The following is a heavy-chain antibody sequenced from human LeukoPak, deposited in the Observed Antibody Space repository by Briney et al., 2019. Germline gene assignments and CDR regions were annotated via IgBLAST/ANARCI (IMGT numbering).Heavy chain of an antibody. CDR2: ISGSGGST. CDR1: GFTLRNYV. J-gene: IGHJ1*01. Sequence: GGSLRLSCAASGFTLRNYVMTWVRQAAGKGLEWVSAISGSGGSTYYADSVKGRFTISRDNSKNTLYLQMNSLRAEDTAVYYCAKESLLYFQHWGQGTLVTVSS. CDR3: AKESLLYFQH. V-gene: IGHV3-23*01. D-gene: IGHD2-15*01.